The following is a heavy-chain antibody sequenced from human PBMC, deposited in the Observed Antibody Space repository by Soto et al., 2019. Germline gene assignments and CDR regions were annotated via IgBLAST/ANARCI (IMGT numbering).Heavy chain of an antibody. CDR3: ARAKVHDFWSGSPGYYYYMDV. CDR2: IYYSGST. D-gene: IGHD3-3*01. CDR1: GGSISSSSYY. V-gene: IGHV4-39*07. Sequence: SETLSLTCTVSGGSISSSSYYWGWIRQPPGKGLEWIGSIYYSGSTYYNPSLKSRVTISVDTSKNQFSLKLSSVTAADTAVYYCARAKVHDFWSGSPGYYYYMDVWGKGTTVTVSS. J-gene: IGHJ6*03.